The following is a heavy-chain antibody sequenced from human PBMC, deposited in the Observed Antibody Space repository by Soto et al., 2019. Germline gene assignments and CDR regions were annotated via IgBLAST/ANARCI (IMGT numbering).Heavy chain of an antibody. D-gene: IGHD3-10*01. CDR3: ARGPDGVMVRGLLNN. J-gene: IGHJ4*02. CDR1: GGSVSDGHW. CDR2: IYHSGST. V-gene: IGHV4-4*02. Sequence: LSLTCAVSGGSVSDGHWWTWVRHPPGKGPEWIGEIYHSGSTNYNPSLRSRLTISVDKSKTHFSLKLTSVTAADTAVYYCARGPDGVMVRGLLNNWGQGTLVTVSS.